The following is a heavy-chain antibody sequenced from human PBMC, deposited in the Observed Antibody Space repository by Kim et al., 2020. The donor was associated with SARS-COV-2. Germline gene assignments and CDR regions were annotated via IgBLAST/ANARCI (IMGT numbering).Heavy chain of an antibody. D-gene: IGHD5-18*01. J-gene: IGHJ4*02. V-gene: IGHV1-69*13. CDR2: IIPIFGTA. Sequence: SVKVSCKASGGTFSSYAISWVRQAPGQGLEWMGGIIPIFGTANYAQKFQGRVTITADESTSTAYMELSSLRSEDTAVYYCARSRGYSYGFDYWGQGTLVTVSS. CDR3: ARSRGYSYGFDY. CDR1: GGTFSSYA.